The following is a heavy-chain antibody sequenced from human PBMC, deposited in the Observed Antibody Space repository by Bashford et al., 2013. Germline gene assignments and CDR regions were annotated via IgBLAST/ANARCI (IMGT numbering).Heavy chain of an antibody. CDR3: ARDWSDTVKVIADC. D-gene: IGHD2-15*01. V-gene: IGHV1-18*04. CDR1: GYTFTNYG. J-gene: IGHJ4*02. CDR2: ISAHNHET. Sequence: ASVKVSCKASGYTFTNYGITWVRQAPGQRLEWMGWISAHNHETNYAQRFQDRVTLTTDTSTNIAYMELRGLRSDDTAVYYCARDWSDTVKVIADCWGQGTLVTVSS.